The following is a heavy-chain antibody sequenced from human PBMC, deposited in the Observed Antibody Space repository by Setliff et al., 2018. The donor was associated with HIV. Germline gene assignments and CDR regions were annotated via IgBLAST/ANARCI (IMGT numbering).Heavy chain of an antibody. Sequence: ASVKVSCKASGYTFTDYFIXXVRQAPGRGLEWMGWFSPHNGGTKTTRNFRGRVTMTRDTSIHTAYMELSGVRSDDTAIYFWARKLSNSLDYWGQGTLVTVSS. D-gene: IGHD2-8*01. CDR2: FSPHNGGT. J-gene: IGHJ4*02. CDR3: ARKLSNSLDY. CDR1: GYTFTDYF. V-gene: IGHV1-2*02.